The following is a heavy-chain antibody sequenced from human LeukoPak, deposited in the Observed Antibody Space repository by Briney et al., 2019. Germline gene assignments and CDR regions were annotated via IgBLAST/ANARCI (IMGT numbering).Heavy chain of an antibody. J-gene: IGHJ4*02. CDR2: ISSSSTSI. CDR1: GFLFSDFIDHT. Sequence: GGSLRLSCADSGFLFSDFIDHTMVWVRQAPGKGLEWVSYISSSSTSISYADSVRGRISISRDNAQRSLYLHMNSLRDEDTAVYYCAREFSVVGNFDYWGQGTLVIVSS. V-gene: IGHV3-21*01. D-gene: IGHD2-21*01. CDR3: AREFSVVGNFDY.